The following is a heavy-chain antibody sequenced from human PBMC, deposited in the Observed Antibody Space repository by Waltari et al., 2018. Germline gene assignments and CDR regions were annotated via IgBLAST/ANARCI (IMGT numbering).Heavy chain of an antibody. D-gene: IGHD3-9*01. V-gene: IGHV1-8*01. CDR2: MNPNSGNT. CDR3: ARGVLRYFDWLLYEY. CDR1: GYTFTSYD. Sequence: QVQLVQSGAEVKKPGASVQVSCKASGYTFTSYDINWVPQATGQGLEWMGWMNPNSGNTGSAQKFQGRVTMTRNTTISTAYMELSSLRSEDTAVYYCARGVLRYFDWLLYEYWGQGTLVTVSS. J-gene: IGHJ4*02.